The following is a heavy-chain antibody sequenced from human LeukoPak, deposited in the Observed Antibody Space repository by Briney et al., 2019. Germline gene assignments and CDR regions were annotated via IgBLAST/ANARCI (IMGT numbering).Heavy chain of an antibody. CDR2: ISSSSSTI. CDR3: ARDPSSWYYYYMDV. Sequence: LPGGSLRLSCAASGFTFSSYSMNWVRQAPGKGLEWVSYISSSSSTIYYADSVKGRSTISRDNAKNSLYLQMNSLRAEDTAVYYCARDPSSWYYYYMDVWGKGTTVTVSS. D-gene: IGHD6-13*01. CDR1: GFTFSSYS. J-gene: IGHJ6*03. V-gene: IGHV3-48*01.